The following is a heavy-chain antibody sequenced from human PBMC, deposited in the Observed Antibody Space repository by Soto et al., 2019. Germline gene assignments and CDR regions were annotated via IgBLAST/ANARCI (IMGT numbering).Heavy chain of an antibody. Sequence: TLSLTCTLSGGSINSGGYSWSWLRQHPGKCLECIGYIYYSGTTYYNPSPKSRVTISVDTSKNRFSLKLSSVTAADTAVYYCARVYDSSGYPAAVGAFDIWGQGTMVTVSS. J-gene: IGHJ3*02. V-gene: IGHV4-31*03. CDR3: ARVYDSSGYPAAVGAFDI. CDR2: IYYSGTT. CDR1: GGSINSGGYS. D-gene: IGHD3-22*01.